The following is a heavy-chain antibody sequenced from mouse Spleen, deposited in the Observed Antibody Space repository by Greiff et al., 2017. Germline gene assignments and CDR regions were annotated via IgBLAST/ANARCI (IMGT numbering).Heavy chain of an antibody. CDR1: GYTFTSYW. CDR2: IDPSDSYT. J-gene: IGHJ2*01. V-gene: IGHV1-50*01. CDR3: ARGDRYDDFDY. Sequence: VQLQQPGAELVKPGASVKLSCKASGYTFTSYWMQWVQQRPGQGLEWIGEIDPSDSYTNYNQKFKGKATLTVDTSSSTAYMQLSSLTSEDSAVYYCARGDRYDDFDYWGQGTTRTVSS. D-gene: IGHD2-14*01.